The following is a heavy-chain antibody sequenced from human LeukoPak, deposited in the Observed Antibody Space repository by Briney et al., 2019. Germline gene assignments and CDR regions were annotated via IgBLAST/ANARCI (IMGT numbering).Heavy chain of an antibody. CDR2: INHSGST. J-gene: IGHJ4*02. CDR1: GGSFSGYY. D-gene: IGHD5-18*01. V-gene: IGHV4-34*01. Sequence: SETLSLTCAVYGGSFSGYYWSWIRQPPGKGLEWIGEINHSGSTNYNPSLKSRVTISVDTSKSQFSLKLSSVTAADTAVYYCASSRGYSYGLDYWGQGTLVTVSS. CDR3: ASSRGYSYGLDY.